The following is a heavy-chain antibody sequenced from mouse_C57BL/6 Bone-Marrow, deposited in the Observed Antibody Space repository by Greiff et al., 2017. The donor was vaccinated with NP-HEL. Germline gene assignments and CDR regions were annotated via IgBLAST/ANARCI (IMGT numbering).Heavy chain of an antibody. CDR1: GYSITSGYY. D-gene: IGHD1-3*01. V-gene: IGHV3-6*01. Sequence: EVQLQESGPGLVKPSPSLSLTCSVTGYSITSGYYWNWIRQFPGNKLEWMGYISYDGSNNYNPSLKNRISITRDTSKNQFFLKLNSVTTEDTATYYCANILDYAMDYWGQGTSVTVSS. J-gene: IGHJ4*01. CDR2: ISYDGSN. CDR3: ANILDYAMDY.